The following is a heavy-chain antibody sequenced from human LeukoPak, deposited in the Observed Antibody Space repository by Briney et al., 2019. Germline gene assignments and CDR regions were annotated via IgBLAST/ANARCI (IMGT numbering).Heavy chain of an antibody. CDR1: GGSISNYY. J-gene: IGHJ4*02. V-gene: IGHV4-59*01. Sequence: PSETLSLTCTVSGGSISNYYWTWIRQPPGKGLEWIGYINYRGNTNYNPSLKNRVSMSVDMSKNQFSLKLRSVTAADTAVYFCAGEGYSSGWNDCWGQGTLVTVSS. CDR2: INYRGNT. CDR3: AGEGYSSGWNDC. D-gene: IGHD6-19*01.